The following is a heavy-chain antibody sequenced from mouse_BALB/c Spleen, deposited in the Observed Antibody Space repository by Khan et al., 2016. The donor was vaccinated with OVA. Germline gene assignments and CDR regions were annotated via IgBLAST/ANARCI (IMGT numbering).Heavy chain of an antibody. CDR2: INTHSGVP. D-gene: IGHD2-2*01. CDR1: GYTFTTAG. Sequence: QIQLVQSGPELKKPGETVRISCKASGYTFTTAGMQWVQKMPGKGLKWIGWINTHSGVPKYAEDFKGRFAFSLDTSASTAYLQITNLKNEDTATYFDASGCGYGWYCDVWGAGTTVTVSS. V-gene: IGHV9-4*02. CDR3: ASGCGYGWYCDV. J-gene: IGHJ1*01.